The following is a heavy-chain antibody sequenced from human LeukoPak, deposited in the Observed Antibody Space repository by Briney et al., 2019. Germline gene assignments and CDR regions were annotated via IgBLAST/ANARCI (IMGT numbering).Heavy chain of an antibody. CDR1: GGSISSYY. CDR3: ARERAGTDYYYYYYMDV. D-gene: IGHD1-1*01. V-gene: IGHV4-4*07. CDR2: IYTSGST. Sequence: SETLSLTCTVSGGSISSYYWSWIRQPAGKGLEWIGRIYTSGSTNYNPSLKSRVTMSVDTSKNQFSLKLSSVTAADTAVYYCARERAGTDYYYYYYMDVWGKGTTVTVSS. J-gene: IGHJ6*03.